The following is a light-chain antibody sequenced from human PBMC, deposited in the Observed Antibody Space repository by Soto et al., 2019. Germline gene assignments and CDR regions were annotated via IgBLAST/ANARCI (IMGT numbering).Light chain of an antibody. Sequence: DIQMTQSPSSLPASVRDRVTITCRASQSISSSLNWYQQKPGKAPKLLIYAASSLQSGVPSRFSGRASGTDFTLTISSLQPEDFATYYCQQSYITPRTFGQGTKVEIK. CDR2: AAS. J-gene: IGKJ1*01. CDR1: QSISSS. V-gene: IGKV1-39*01. CDR3: QQSYITPRT.